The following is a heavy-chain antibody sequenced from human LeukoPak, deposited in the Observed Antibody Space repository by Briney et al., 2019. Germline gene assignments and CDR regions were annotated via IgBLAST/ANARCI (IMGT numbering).Heavy chain of an antibody. V-gene: IGHV3-7*01. D-gene: IGHD3-22*01. J-gene: IGHJ4*02. CDR1: GFTFSSYW. Sequence: GWSLRLSCAASGFTFSSYWMSWVRQAPGKGLEWVANIKQDGSEKYYVDSVKGRFTISRDNAKNSLYLQMNSLRAEDTAVYYCASDRDYYDSSGYLFDYWGQGTLVTVSS. CDR3: ASDRDYYDSSGYLFDY. CDR2: IKQDGSEK.